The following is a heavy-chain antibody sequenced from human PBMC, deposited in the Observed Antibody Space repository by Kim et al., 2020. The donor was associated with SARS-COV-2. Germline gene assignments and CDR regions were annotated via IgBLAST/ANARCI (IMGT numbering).Heavy chain of an antibody. D-gene: IGHD3-10*01. Sequence: GGSLRLSCAASGFTFSSYSMNWVRQAPGKGLEWVSSISSSSSYIYYADSVKGRFTISRDNAKNSLYLQMNSLRAEDTAVYYCARDILVLLWFGELPPVYYGMDVWGQGTTVTVSS. J-gene: IGHJ6*02. V-gene: IGHV3-21*01. CDR2: ISSSSSYI. CDR1: GFTFSSYS. CDR3: ARDILVLLWFGELPPVYYGMDV.